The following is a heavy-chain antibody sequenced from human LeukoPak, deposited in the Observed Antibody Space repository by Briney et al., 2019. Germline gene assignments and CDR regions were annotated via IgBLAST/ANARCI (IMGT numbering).Heavy chain of an antibody. J-gene: IGHJ4*02. CDR1: GFTLSSYW. Sequence: PGGSLRLSCAAPGFTLSSYWMHLVRQAPGEGLVWVSRINSDGSSTSYADSVKGRVTISRDNAKNTLYLQMNSLRAEDTAVYYCARGFSGYDYWGQGTLVTVSS. D-gene: IGHD5-12*01. V-gene: IGHV3-74*01. CDR2: INSDGSST. CDR3: ARGFSGYDY.